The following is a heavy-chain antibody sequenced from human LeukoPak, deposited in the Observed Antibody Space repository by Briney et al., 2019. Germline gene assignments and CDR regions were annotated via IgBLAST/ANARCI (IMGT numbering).Heavy chain of an antibody. CDR2: IIPIFDTA. D-gene: IGHD6-19*01. CDR3: ARGSSSGWHTDY. Sequence: SVKVSCKASGGTFSSYAISWARQAPEQGLEWMGGIIPIFDTANYAQKFQGRVTITADEPTSTAYMELSSLRSEDAAVYYCARGSSSGWHTDYWGQGTLVTVSS. CDR1: GGTFSSYA. J-gene: IGHJ4*02. V-gene: IGHV1-69*13.